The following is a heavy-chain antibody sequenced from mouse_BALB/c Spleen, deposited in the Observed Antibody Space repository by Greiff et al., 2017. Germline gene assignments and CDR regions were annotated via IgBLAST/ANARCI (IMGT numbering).Heavy chain of an antibody. D-gene: IGHD2-1*01. Sequence: VHVKQSGPELVKPGASMKISCKASGYSFTGYTMNWVKQSHGKNLEWIGLINPYNGGTSYNQKFKGKATLTVDKSSSTAYMELLSLTSEDSAVYYCAREDGNYPYWYFDVWGAGTTVTVSS. J-gene: IGHJ1*01. CDR3: AREDGNYPYWYFDV. CDR2: INPYNGGT. V-gene: IGHV1-18*01. CDR1: GYSFTGYT.